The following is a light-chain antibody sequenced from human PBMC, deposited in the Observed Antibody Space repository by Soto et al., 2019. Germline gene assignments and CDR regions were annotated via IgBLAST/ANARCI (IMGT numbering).Light chain of an antibody. Sequence: VLTQSPCTLSLSPGERVTLSCRASQTVTNDYLAWYQQKDGQAPRLLIYDASTRATGVPDRFSGSGSGPEYTLTITRLEPEDFAVYSCQQYGFSPISFGQGTRLEI. CDR3: QQYGFSPIS. J-gene: IGKJ5*01. V-gene: IGKV3-20*01. CDR1: QTVTNDY. CDR2: DAS.